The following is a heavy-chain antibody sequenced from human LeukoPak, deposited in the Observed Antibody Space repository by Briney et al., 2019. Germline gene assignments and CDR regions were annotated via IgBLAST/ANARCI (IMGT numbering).Heavy chain of an antibody. CDR2: NSGSGDST. V-gene: IGHV3-23*01. D-gene: IGHD3-22*01. CDR1: GFTFGTYA. Sequence: GGSLRLSCAASGFTFGTYAMTWVRQAPGKGLEWVSSNSGSGDSTYYADSVKGRFTISRDNSKKTLSLQMNTLRAEDTAIYYCAKDLRWYYDTTGFYSFDYWAREPWSPSPQ. J-gene: IGHJ4*02. CDR3: AKDLRWYYDTTGFYSFDY.